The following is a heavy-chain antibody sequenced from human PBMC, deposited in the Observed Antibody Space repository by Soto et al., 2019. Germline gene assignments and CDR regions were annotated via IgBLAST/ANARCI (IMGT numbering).Heavy chain of an antibody. J-gene: IGHJ4*02. V-gene: IGHV4-59*12. Sequence: SETLSLTCTVSGGSISSYYWSWIRQPPGKGLEWIGYIYYSGSTYYNPSLRSRVTISVDTSKNQFSLKLSSVTAADTAVYYCAREAGSDSSGYLRDYWGQGTLVTVSS. CDR3: AREAGSDSSGYLRDY. D-gene: IGHD3-22*01. CDR1: GGSISSYY. CDR2: IYYSGST.